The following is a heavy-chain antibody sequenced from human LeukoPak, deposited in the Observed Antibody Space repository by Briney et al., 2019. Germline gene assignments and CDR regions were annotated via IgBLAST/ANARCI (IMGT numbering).Heavy chain of an antibody. D-gene: IGHD6-19*01. J-gene: IGHJ4*02. CDR1: GFTFSSYG. CDR2: IWYDGSKT. CDR3: ACSSGWYYFDY. Sequence: SGGSLRLSCAASGFTFSSYGMHWVRQAPGKGLEWVAVIWYDGSKTYYADSVKGRFTISRDGSKKTLYLQMNSLRAEDTAVYYCACSSGWYYFDYWGQGTLVTVSS. V-gene: IGHV3-33*01.